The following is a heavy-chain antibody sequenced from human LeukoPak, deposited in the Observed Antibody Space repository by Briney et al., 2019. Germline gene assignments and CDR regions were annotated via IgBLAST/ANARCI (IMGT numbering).Heavy chain of an antibody. Sequence: GGSLRLSCAASGFTFSDYYMNWIRHTPGKGLEWVSYISTSSSYTNYADSVKGRFTISRDNAKNSLYLQMNSLTAEDTAVYYCARTNLGSGWRFDYWGQGTLVTVSS. CDR3: ARTNLGSGWRFDY. CDR2: ISTSSSYT. V-gene: IGHV3-11*06. J-gene: IGHJ4*02. CDR1: GFTFSDYY. D-gene: IGHD6-19*01.